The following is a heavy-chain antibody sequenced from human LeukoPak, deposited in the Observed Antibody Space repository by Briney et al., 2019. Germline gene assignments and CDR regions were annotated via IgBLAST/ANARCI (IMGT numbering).Heavy chain of an antibody. CDR1: GFTFSIAA. D-gene: IGHD5-24*01. Sequence: VGSLRLSCSASGFTFSIAAMHWVRQAPGKGLQYVSVISGNGVSSYADSVKGRFIISRDNSKNTVYLQMSSLRAEDTAVYYCVGDGRDGYNKYFYHWGQGTLVTVSS. CDR3: VGDGRDGYNKYFYH. V-gene: IGHV3-64D*06. J-gene: IGHJ1*01. CDR2: ISGNGVS.